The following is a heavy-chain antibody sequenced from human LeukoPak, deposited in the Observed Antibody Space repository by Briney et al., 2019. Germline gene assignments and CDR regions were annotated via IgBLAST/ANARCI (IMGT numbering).Heavy chain of an antibody. CDR3: ARDRRYSYGTDAFDI. CDR2: INPNSGGT. J-gene: IGHJ3*02. Sequence: GASVKVSCRAFGYTFTGYYLHWVRQAPGQGLEWMGWINPNSGGTNYAQKFQGRVTMTTDTSTSTAYMELRSLRSDDTAVYYCARDRRYSYGTDAFDIWGQGTMVTVSS. V-gene: IGHV1-2*02. D-gene: IGHD5-18*01. CDR1: GYTFTGYY.